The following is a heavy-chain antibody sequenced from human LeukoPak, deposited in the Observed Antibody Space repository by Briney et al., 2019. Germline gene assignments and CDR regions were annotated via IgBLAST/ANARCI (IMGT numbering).Heavy chain of an antibody. D-gene: IGHD4-17*01. J-gene: IGHJ6*02. CDR3: ARGLTTVTDYGMDV. V-gene: IGHV3-66*01. CDR1: GFTVSSNY. Sequence: QPGGSLRLSCAASGFTVSSNYMSWVRQAPGKGLEWVSVIYSGGSTYYADSVKGGFTISRDNSKNTLYLQMNSLRAEDTAVYYCARGLTTVTDYGMDVWGQGTTVTVSS. CDR2: IYSGGST.